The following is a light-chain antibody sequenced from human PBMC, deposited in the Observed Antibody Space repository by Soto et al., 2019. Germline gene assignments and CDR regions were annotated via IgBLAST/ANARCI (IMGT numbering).Light chain of an antibody. CDR3: SSYTSSGTYV. Sequence: QSVLTQPASVSGSPGQSITISCTGTSNDVGHDNYVSWYQQFPGKVPKLIFYDVSNRPSGVSNRFSGSKSGNTASLTISGLQADDEADYYCSSYTSSGTYVFGTGTKVPVL. V-gene: IGLV2-14*03. J-gene: IGLJ1*01. CDR2: DVS. CDR1: SNDVGHDNY.